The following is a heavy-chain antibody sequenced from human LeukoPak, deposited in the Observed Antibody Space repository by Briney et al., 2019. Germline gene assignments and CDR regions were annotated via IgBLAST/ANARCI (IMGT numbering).Heavy chain of an antibody. CDR1: GYTFTSFG. V-gene: IGHV1-18*01. CDR2: ISPYTRNT. Sequence: ASVKVSCKTSGYTFTSFGFSWVRQAPGQGLEWMGWISPYTRNTNYVQKLQGRVTMTTDTSTSTAYMELRSLRSDDTAVYYCARDMVRGVIIWDYWGQGTLVTVSS. J-gene: IGHJ4*02. CDR3: ARDMVRGVIIWDY. D-gene: IGHD3-10*01.